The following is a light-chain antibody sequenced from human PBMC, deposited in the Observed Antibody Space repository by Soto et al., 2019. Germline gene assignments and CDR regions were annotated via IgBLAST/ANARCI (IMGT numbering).Light chain of an antibody. J-gene: IGLJ1*01. V-gene: IGLV1-44*01. CDR1: NTNIGSNT. CDR2: TNN. CDR3: ATWDDSLNAFYV. Sequence: QSVLTQPPSLFAAPGQNVTISCSGSNTNIGSNTVNWYQHLPGTAPKLLIYTNNQRPSGVPDRFSGSKSGTSASLTISGLQSEDEADYYCATWDDSLNAFYVFGTGTKLTVL.